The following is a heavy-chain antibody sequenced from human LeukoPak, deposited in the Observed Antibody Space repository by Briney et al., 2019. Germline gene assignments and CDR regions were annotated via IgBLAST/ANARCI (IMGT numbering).Heavy chain of an antibody. CDR1: GFTFSSYA. D-gene: IGHD5-18*01. CDR3: AKVGPSREPWIQLWLCYFDY. J-gene: IGHJ4*02. CDR2: ISGSGGST. V-gene: IGHV3-23*01. Sequence: QPGGSLRLSCAASGFTFSSYAMSWVRQAPGKGLEWVSAISGSGGSTYYADSVKGRFTISRDNSKNTLYLQMNSLRAEDTAVYYCAKVGPSREPWIQLWLCYFDYWGQGTLVTVSS.